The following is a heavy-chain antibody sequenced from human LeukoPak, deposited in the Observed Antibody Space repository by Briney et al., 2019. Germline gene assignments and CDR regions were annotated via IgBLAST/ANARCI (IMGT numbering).Heavy chain of an antibody. J-gene: IGHJ4*02. CDR3: ARVRYFDWFLDY. Sequence: PGGSLRLSCAASGFTFSSYAMSWVRQAPGKGLEWVSAISGSGGSTYYADSVKGRFTISRDNSKNTLYLQMNSLRAEDTAVYYCARVRYFDWFLDYWGQGTLVTVSS. V-gene: IGHV3-23*01. D-gene: IGHD3-9*01. CDR1: GFTFSSYA. CDR2: ISGSGGST.